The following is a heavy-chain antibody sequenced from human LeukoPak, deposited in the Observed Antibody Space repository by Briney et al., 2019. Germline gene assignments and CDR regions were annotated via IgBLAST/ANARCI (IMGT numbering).Heavy chain of an antibody. V-gene: IGHV3-23*01. J-gene: IGHJ4*02. CDR1: GFMFRDAA. Sequence: GGSLRLSCAASGFMFRDAAMTWVRQAPGKGLEWVSLIASSGLNTYYADSVRGRFTISRDNSKNTLSLQMNSLRAEDTAVYYCAKQDIRSSAWYDWGQGTLVTVSS. CDR3: AKQDIRSSAWYD. CDR2: IASSGLNT. D-gene: IGHD6-19*01.